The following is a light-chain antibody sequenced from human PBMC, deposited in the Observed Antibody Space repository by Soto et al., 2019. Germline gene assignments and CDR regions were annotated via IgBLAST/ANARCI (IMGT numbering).Light chain of an antibody. CDR1: QGISSA. V-gene: IGKV1-13*02. Sequence: AIHLTQSPSSLSASVGNRVTITCRASQGISSALAWCQQKPGKPPKLLLYDASSLESGVPSRFSGSGSGTDFTLTISSLQPEDYATDYCQQFNSYPITFGQGTRLEIK. CDR3: QQFNSYPIT. CDR2: DAS. J-gene: IGKJ5*01.